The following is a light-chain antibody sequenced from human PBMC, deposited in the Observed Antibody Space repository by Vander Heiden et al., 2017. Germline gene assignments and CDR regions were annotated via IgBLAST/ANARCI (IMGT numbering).Light chain of an antibody. CDR1: QSVSSSY. CDR2: GAS. J-gene: IGKJ4*01. Sequence: EIVLTQPPGTLSLSPGERATLSCRASQSVSSSYLAWYQQKPGQAPRLLIYGASSRATGIPDRFSGSGSGTDFTLTISRLEPEDFAVYYCLQDGSSPLTFGGGTKVEIK. V-gene: IGKV3-20*01. CDR3: LQDGSSPLT.